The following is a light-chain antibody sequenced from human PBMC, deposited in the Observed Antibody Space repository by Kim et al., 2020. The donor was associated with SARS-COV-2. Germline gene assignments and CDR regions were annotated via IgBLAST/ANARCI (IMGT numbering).Light chain of an antibody. J-gene: IGKJ4*01. CDR1: QDVSSC. V-gene: IGKV1-8*01. Sequence: ATTGDRVTITCRATQDVSSCLACDQQRPGGAPKLLISGVSTLQSGVPSRFSGSGSGTYFTLTIGCLQSEDFATYFCQQYYNYPLTFGGGTKVDIK. CDR3: QQYYNYPLT. CDR2: GVS.